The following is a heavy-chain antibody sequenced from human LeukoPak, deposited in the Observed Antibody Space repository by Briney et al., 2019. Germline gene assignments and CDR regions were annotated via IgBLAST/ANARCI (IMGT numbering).Heavy chain of an antibody. Sequence: PSETLSFTCAVSGGSISSGGYSWSWIRQPPGKGLEWIGYIYHSGSTYYNPSLKSRVTISVDRSKNQFSLKLSSVTAADTAVYYCARGGVGSFDYWGQGTLVTVSS. CDR3: ARGGVGSFDY. CDR1: GGSISSGGYS. D-gene: IGHD3-10*01. J-gene: IGHJ4*02. CDR2: IYHSGST. V-gene: IGHV4-30-2*01.